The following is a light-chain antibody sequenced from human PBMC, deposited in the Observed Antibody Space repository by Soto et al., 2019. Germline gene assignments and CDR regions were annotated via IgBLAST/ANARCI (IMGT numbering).Light chain of an antibody. CDR1: SSDVGSYNY. CDR2: EVT. V-gene: IGLV2-8*01. Sequence: QAVLTQPPPASGSPGQSVTISCTGTSSDVGSYNYVSWYQQHPGKAPKLMICEVTKRPSGVPDRFSGSKSGNTASLTVSGLQAEDEADYYCSSYAGNNHFVFGTGTKVTVL. J-gene: IGLJ1*01. CDR3: SSYAGNNHFV.